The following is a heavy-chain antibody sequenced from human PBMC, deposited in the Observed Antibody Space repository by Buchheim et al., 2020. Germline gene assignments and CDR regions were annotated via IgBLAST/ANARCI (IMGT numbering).Heavy chain of an antibody. CDR2: VSASGGST. V-gene: IGHV3-23*01. D-gene: IGHD6-13*01. CDR1: GFTFSSYA. Sequence: EVQLLESGGGLVQPAGSLRLSCAASGFTFSSYAMSWVRQAPGKGLELVSSVSASGGSTYYADSGKGRFTISRDNSKNKLYLQRSRLRAEDTAVYYCAKGSLSIAPAGLFDYWGQGTL. CDR3: AKGSLSIAPAGLFDY. J-gene: IGHJ4*02.